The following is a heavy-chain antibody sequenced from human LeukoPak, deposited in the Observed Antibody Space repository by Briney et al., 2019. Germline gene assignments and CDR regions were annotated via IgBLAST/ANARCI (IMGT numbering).Heavy chain of an antibody. CDR2: ITNSGNSK. Sequence: PGGSLRLSCAASEFTFSSYSMNWVRQAPGKGLEWVSYITNSGNSKSYADSVKGRITISRDNAKNSLYLQINSLRAEDTAVYYCARDPRGAAGTYGMDVWGQGTTVTVSS. J-gene: IGHJ6*02. CDR3: ARDPRGAAGTYGMDV. CDR1: EFTFSSYS. D-gene: IGHD6-13*01. V-gene: IGHV3-21*05.